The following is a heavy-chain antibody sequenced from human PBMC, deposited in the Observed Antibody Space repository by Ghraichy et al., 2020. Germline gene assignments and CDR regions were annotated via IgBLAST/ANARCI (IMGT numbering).Heavy chain of an antibody. CDR1: GGSISSYY. CDR2: IYYSGST. CDR3: ARLKAEWLVASMDYYYYYMDV. V-gene: IGHV4-59*08. J-gene: IGHJ6*03. Sequence: SETLSLTCTVSGGSISSYYWSWIRQPPGKGLEWIGYIYYSGSTNYNPSLKSRVTISVDTSKNQFSLKLSSVTAADTAVYYCARLKAEWLVASMDYYYYYMDVWGKGTPVTVSS. D-gene: IGHD6-19*01.